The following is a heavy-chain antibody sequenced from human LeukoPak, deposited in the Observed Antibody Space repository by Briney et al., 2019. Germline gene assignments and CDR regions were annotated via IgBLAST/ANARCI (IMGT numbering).Heavy chain of an antibody. CDR2: IYTSGST. Sequence: SETLSLTCTVSGGSISSYYWSWIQQPPGKGLEWIGRIYTSGSTNYNPSLKSRVTMSVDTSKNQFSLKLSSVTAADTAVYYCARTGAIGWNYVPGWFDPWGQGTLVTVSS. J-gene: IGHJ5*02. CDR1: GGSISSYY. D-gene: IGHD1-7*01. V-gene: IGHV4-4*07. CDR3: ARTGAIGWNYVPGWFDP.